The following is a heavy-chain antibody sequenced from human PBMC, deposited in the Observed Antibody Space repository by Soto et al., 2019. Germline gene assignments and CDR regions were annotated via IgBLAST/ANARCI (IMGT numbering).Heavy chain of an antibody. CDR1: GGSFSGYY. J-gene: IGHJ6*03. CDR3: ARGYCSGGSCYYYYYYYMDV. Sequence: SETLSLTCAVYGGSFSGYYWSWIRQPPGKGLEWIGEINHSGSTNYNPSLKSRVTISVDTSKNQFSLKLSSVTAADTAVYYCARGYCSGGSCYYYYYYYMDVWGKGTTVTVCS. D-gene: IGHD2-15*01. CDR2: INHSGST. V-gene: IGHV4-34*01.